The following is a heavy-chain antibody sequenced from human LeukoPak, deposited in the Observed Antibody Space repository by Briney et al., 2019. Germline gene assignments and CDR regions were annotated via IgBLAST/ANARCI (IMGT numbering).Heavy chain of an antibody. CDR3: AKDGGKWLVRGYFDY. V-gene: IGHV3-20*04. J-gene: IGHJ4*02. CDR1: GFTFDDYG. D-gene: IGHD6-19*01. CDR2: INWNGGNT. Sequence: GGSLRLSCAASGFTFDDYGMSWVRHAPGKGLEWVSGINWNGGNTGYADSVKGRFTISRDNAKNSLYLQMNSLRAEDTALYYCAKDGGKWLVRGYFDYWGQGTLVTVSS.